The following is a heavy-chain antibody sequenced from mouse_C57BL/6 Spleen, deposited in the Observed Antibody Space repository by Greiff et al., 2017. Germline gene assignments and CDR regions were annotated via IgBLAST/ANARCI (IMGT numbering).Heavy chain of an antibody. Sequence: VKLMESGAELVRPGASVTLSCKASGYTFTDYEMHWVKQTPVHGLEWIGAIDPETGGTAYNQKFKGKAILTADKSSSTAYMELRSLTSEDSAVYYCTRKKTAGVFAYWGQGTLVTVSA. V-gene: IGHV1-15*01. CDR1: GYTFTDYE. CDR2: IDPETGGT. J-gene: IGHJ3*01. CDR3: TRKKTAGVFAY. D-gene: IGHD3-2*01.